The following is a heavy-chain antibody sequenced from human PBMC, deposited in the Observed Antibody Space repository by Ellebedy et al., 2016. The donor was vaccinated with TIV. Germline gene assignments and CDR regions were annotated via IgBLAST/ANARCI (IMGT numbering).Heavy chain of an antibody. Sequence: MPSETLSLTCAVYGGSFSGNYWSWIRQPPGKGLEWIGEINHSGSTNYNPSLKSRVTISVDTSKNQFSLKQRSVTAADTAVYYCARVRAAAGMAHFDNWGQGTLVTVSS. J-gene: IGHJ4*02. CDR1: GGSFSGNY. V-gene: IGHV4-34*01. D-gene: IGHD6-13*01. CDR2: INHSGST. CDR3: ARVRAAAGMAHFDN.